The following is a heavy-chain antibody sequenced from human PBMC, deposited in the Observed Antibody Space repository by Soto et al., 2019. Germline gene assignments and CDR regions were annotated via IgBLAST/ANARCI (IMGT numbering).Heavy chain of an antibody. V-gene: IGHV4-4*02. D-gene: IGHD3-10*01. CDR1: GGSISSSNW. CDR2: TYHSRRT. J-gene: IGHJ3*02. CDR3: ASTTPGGYDAFDI. Sequence: SETLSLTCAVSGGSISSSNWWSWVRQPPGKGLEWIGETYHSRRTNYNPSLQSRVTISVDKSKNQFSLKRSSVTAADTAVYYCASTTPGGYDAFDIWGQGTMVT.